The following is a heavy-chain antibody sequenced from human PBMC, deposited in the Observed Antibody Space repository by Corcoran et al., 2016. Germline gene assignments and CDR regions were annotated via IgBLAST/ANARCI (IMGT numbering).Heavy chain of an antibody. CDR1: GGSISSSSYY. Sequence: QLQLQESGSGLVKPSETLSLTCTVSGGSISSSSYYWGWIRQPPGKGLEWIGSIYYSGSTYYNPSLKSRVTISVDTSKNQFSLKLSSVTAADTAVYYCARGEWLAFDYWGQGTLVTVSS. V-gene: IGHV4-39*07. D-gene: IGHD6-19*01. CDR2: IYYSGST. CDR3: ARGEWLAFDY. J-gene: IGHJ4*02.